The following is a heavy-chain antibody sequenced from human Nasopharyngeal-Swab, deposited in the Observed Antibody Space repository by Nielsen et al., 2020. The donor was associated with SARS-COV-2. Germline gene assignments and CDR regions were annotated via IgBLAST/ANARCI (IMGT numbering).Heavy chain of an antibody. CDR2: ISSSSSYI. Sequence: VRQMPGKGLEWVSSISSSSSYIYYADSVKGRFTISRDNAKNSLYLQMNSLRAEDTAVYYCARDQAYCGGDCYGTLDYGMDVWGQGTTVTVSS. V-gene: IGHV3-21*01. CDR3: ARDQAYCGGDCYGTLDYGMDV. D-gene: IGHD2-21*01. J-gene: IGHJ6*02.